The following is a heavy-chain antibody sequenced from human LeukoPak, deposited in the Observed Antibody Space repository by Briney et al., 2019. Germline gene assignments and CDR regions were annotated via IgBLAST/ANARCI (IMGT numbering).Heavy chain of an antibody. CDR2: IYYSGST. Sequence: PSETLSHTCTVSGGSISSRSYYWGWIRQPPGKGLEWIGIIYYSGSTYSNPSLRSRVTISVDTSKNQFSLKLSSVTAADTAVYYCARRTILTGSDYWGQGTLVTVSS. D-gene: IGHD3-9*01. CDR1: GGSISSRSYY. J-gene: IGHJ4*02. CDR3: ARRTILTGSDY. V-gene: IGHV4-39*01.